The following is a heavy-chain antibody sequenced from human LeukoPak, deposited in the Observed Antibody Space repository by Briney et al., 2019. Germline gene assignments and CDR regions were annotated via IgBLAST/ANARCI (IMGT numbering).Heavy chain of an antibody. Sequence: PGGSLRLSCAASGFTFSSYEMNWVRQAPGKGLEWVSVMYTLGNTYYADSVKGRFTISRNNSQNTLYLQLNSLRAEDTAVYYCVPRKEWSCYMDVWGKGTTVTVSS. CDR1: GFTFSSYE. J-gene: IGHJ6*03. CDR3: VPRKEWSCYMDV. D-gene: IGHD3-3*01. CDR2: MYTLGNT. V-gene: IGHV3-53*01.